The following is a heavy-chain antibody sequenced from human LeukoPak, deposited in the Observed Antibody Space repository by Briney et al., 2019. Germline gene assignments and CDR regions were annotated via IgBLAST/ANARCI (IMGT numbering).Heavy chain of an antibody. D-gene: IGHD6-19*01. CDR1: GVTISSYW. J-gene: IGHJ5*02. Sequence: PGGSLRLSCTASGVTISSYWWHWLRQVPGKGLVWLSRISSDGSSTDYADSVKGRFTISRDNTKNTLYLQLNSLRVEDTALYFCSRVLAVAGSRILRSWGQGTLVTVSS. V-gene: IGHV3-74*01. CDR2: ISSDGSST. CDR3: SRVLAVAGSRILRS.